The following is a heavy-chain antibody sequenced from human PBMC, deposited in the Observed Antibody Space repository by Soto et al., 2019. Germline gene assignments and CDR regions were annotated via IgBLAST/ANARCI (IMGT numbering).Heavy chain of an antibody. Sequence: SETLPRTCSVSGGSLSSYYWRWIRQPPAEGLEGIGYIYYSCSTNYGPSLSSRVTITGHTSNTQDSLKLNSVTAANTLVYYCARDTYCDSTDDQYITFDYWGQGTLVTVSS. CDR2: IYYSCST. V-gene: IGHV4-59*01. CDR1: GGSLSSYY. CDR3: ARDTYCDSTDDQYITFDY. J-gene: IGHJ4*02. D-gene: IGHD4-17*01.